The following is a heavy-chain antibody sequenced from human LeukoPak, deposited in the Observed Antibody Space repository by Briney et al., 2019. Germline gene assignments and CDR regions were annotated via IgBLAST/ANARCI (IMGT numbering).Heavy chain of an antibody. V-gene: IGHV3-23*01. J-gene: IGHJ3*02. Sequence: GGSLRLSCAGSGFTFSNYNMNWVRQAPGKGLEWVSAISGSGGSTYYADSVKGRFTISRDNSKNTLYLQMSSLRAEDTAVYYCAKGRWELLTDAFDIWGQGTMVTVSS. D-gene: IGHD1-26*01. CDR1: GFTFSNYN. CDR3: AKGRWELLTDAFDI. CDR2: ISGSGGST.